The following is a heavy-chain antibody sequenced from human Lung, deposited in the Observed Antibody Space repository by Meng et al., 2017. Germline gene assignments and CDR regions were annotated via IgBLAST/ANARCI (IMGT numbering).Heavy chain of an antibody. J-gene: IGHJ4*02. CDR1: GGSFSDYY. Sequence: QVHVPQWGAGLLKPSETLSLTGVVSGGSFSDYYWSWIRQPPGKGLEWIGEINHSGSTNYNPSLESRATISVDTSQNNLSLKLSSVTAADSAVYYCARGPTTMAHDFDYWGQGTLVTVSS. D-gene: IGHD4-11*01. V-gene: IGHV4-34*01. CDR3: ARGPTTMAHDFDY. CDR2: INHSGST.